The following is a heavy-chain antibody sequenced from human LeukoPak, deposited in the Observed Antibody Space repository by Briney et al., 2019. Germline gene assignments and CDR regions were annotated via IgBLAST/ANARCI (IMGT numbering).Heavy chain of an antibody. Sequence: SETLSLTCTVSGGSISSYYWSWIRQPPGKGLEWIGYIYYSGSTNYNPSLKSRVTISVDTSKNQFSLKLSSVTAADTAVYYCARAAQEGIMITFGGVIGSYYFDYWGQGTLVTVSS. D-gene: IGHD3-16*02. V-gene: IGHV4-59*01. CDR1: GGSISSYY. CDR2: IYYSGST. J-gene: IGHJ4*02. CDR3: ARAAQEGIMITFGGVIGSYYFDY.